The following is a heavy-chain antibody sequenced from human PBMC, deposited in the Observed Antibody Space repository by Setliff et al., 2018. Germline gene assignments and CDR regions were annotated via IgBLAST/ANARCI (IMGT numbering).Heavy chain of an antibody. CDR1: GGSISSGSYY. Sequence: SETLSLTCTVSGGSISSGSYYWSWIRQPPGKGLEWIGYISNRGSTDYNPSLKSRVTISEDTSRSQFSLKLTSVTTADTAVYYCARDQYNFWSGYFYESSWFDPWGQGTLVTVSS. V-gene: IGHV4-61*01. CDR2: ISNRGST. CDR3: ARDQYNFWSGYFYESSWFDP. J-gene: IGHJ5*02. D-gene: IGHD3-3*01.